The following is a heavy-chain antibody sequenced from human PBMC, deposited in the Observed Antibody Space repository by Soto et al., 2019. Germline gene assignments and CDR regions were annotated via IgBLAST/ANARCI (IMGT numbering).Heavy chain of an antibody. D-gene: IGHD2-8*01. Sequence: PGESLKISCKGSGYSFTSYWIGWVRQMPGKGLEWMGIIYPGDSDTRYSPSFQGQVTISADKSISTAYLQWSSLKASDTAMYYCARHAPYCTNGVCNLGGMDVWGQGTTVTVSS. CDR3: ARHAPYCTNGVCNLGGMDV. V-gene: IGHV5-51*01. J-gene: IGHJ6*02. CDR2: IYPGDSDT. CDR1: GYSFTSYW.